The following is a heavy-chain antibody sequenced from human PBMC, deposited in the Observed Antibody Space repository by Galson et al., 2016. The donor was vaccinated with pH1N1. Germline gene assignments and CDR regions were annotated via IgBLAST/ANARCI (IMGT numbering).Heavy chain of an antibody. CDR2: IDWDDDK. Sequence: PALVKPTQTLTLTCTFSGFSLTTSGMRVSWIRQAPGKALEWLARIDWDDDKFYNTSLKTRLTISKDTSRNQVVLTMSNMDPVDTATYYCARGPPRTWYFDYWGQGTLVTVSS. CDR1: GFSLTTSGMR. V-gene: IGHV2-70*04. J-gene: IGHJ4*02. CDR3: ARGPPRTWYFDY. D-gene: IGHD2-15*01.